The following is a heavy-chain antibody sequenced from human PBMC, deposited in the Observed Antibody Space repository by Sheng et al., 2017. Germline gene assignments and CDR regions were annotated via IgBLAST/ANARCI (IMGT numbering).Heavy chain of an antibody. V-gene: IGHV4-39*07. Sequence: QLQLLESGPGLVKPSETLSLTCTVSGGSVSSGNWGWIRQPPGKGLEWIGTLYNSGSTYYNPSLKSRVTISVDTSKNQLSLRLSSVTAADTAVYYCARAYDYVGQGTLVRPSP. CDR1: GGSVSSGN. CDR3: ARAYDY. CDR2: LYNSGST. J-gene: IGHJ4*02.